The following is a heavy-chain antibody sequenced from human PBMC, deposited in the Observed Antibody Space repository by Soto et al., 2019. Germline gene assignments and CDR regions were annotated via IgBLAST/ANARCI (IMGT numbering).Heavy chain of an antibody. Sequence: QVQLVQSGAEVKKPGASVKVSCKASGYTFTGYYMHWVRQAPGQGLEWMGWINPNSGGTNYAQKFQGWVTMTRDTSISTAYMELSRLRSDDTAVYYCARDKMVVAATTDRPYYYYGMDVWGQGTTVTVSS. D-gene: IGHD2-15*01. CDR2: INPNSGGT. CDR3: ARDKMVVAATTDRPYYYYGMDV. CDR1: GYTFTGYY. V-gene: IGHV1-2*04. J-gene: IGHJ6*02.